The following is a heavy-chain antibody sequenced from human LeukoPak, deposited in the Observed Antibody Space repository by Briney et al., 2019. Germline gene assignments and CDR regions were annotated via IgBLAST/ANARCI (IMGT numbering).Heavy chain of an antibody. CDR2: INPNSGGT. D-gene: IGHD6-13*01. V-gene: IGHV1-2*02. J-gene: IGHJ4*02. CDR1: GYTFTGYY. Sequence: ASVKVSCKASGYTFTGYYMHWVRQAPGQGLEWMGWINPNSGGTNYAQKFQGRVTMTRDTSISTAYMELSRLRSDDTAVYYCARDARILPLVLGNDYWGQGTLVTVSS. CDR3: ARDARILPLVLGNDY.